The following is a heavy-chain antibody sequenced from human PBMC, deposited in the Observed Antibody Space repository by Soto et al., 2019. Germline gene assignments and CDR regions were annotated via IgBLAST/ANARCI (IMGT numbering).Heavy chain of an antibody. Sequence: TGGSQRLSCTASGFTFSDYAMSWVRQPPGKGLEWVSVISAGGSTYYADSVKGRFTVSRANSKNTLYLQMNSLRAEDTAVYYCANVPIWCSSTSCYTEGFDYWGQGTLVTVSS. CDR1: GFTFSDYA. V-gene: IGHV3-23*01. CDR3: ANVPIWCSSTSCYTEGFDY. D-gene: IGHD2-2*02. CDR2: ISAGGST. J-gene: IGHJ4*02.